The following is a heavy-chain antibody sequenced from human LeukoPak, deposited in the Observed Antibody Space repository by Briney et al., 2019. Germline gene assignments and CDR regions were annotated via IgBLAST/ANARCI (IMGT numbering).Heavy chain of an antibody. Sequence: GSSVKVSCKASGGTFSSYAISWVRQAPGQGLEWMGRIIPILGIANYAQKFQGRVTITADKSTSTAYMELSSLRSEDTAVYYCARHTTTVTTGYYYYGMDVRGQGTTVTVSS. CDR3: ARHTTTVTTGYYYYGMDV. D-gene: IGHD4-17*01. CDR1: GGTFSSYA. V-gene: IGHV1-69*04. J-gene: IGHJ6*02. CDR2: IIPILGIA.